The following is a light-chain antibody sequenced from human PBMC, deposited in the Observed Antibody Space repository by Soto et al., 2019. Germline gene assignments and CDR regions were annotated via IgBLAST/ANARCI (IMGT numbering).Light chain of an antibody. Sequence: IGRAQTPNTLSVSPGERALPSLMSRHGLGTNFAWYQQKPGQAPRLLIYAASTRATGVPGRFSGSGSGTEFTLTISSLQSEDFAVYYCQQYNDWPPTFGQGTKVDVK. CDR1: HGLGTN. J-gene: IGKJ1*01. CDR2: AAS. CDR3: QQYNDWPPT. V-gene: IGKV3-15*01.